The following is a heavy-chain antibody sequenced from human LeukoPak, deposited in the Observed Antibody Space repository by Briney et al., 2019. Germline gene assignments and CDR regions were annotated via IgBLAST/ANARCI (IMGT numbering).Heavy chain of an antibody. D-gene: IGHD3-22*01. CDR1: GGSFSGYY. V-gene: IGHV4-34*01. Sequence: SETLSLTCAVYGGSFSGYYWSWIRQPPGKGLEWIGEINHSGSTYYNPSLKSRVTISVDTSKNQFSLKLSSVTAADTAVYYCARLDYYDSSGYYPIGAFDIWGQGTMVTVSS. CDR2: INHSGST. CDR3: ARLDYYDSSGYYPIGAFDI. J-gene: IGHJ3*02.